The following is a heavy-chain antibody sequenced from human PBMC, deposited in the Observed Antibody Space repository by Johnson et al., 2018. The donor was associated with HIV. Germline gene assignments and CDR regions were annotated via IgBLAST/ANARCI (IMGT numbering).Heavy chain of an antibody. CDR1: GFTFDDYG. D-gene: IGHD4-11*01. CDR2: ISWNSGSI. CDR3: AKDTYSHRLTVTESGFDI. V-gene: IGHV3-20*04. J-gene: IGHJ3*02. Sequence: VQLVESGGGVVRPGGSLRLSCAASGFTFDDYGMTWVRQAPGKGLEWVSGISWNSGSIGYADSVKGRFTISRDNAKNSLYVQMNSLRAEDTAVYYCAKDTYSHRLTVTESGFDIWGQGTMVTVSS.